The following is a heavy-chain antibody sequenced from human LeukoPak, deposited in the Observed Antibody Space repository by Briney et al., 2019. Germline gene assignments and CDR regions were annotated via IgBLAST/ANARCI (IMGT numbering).Heavy chain of an antibody. Sequence: GGSLRLSCAASEFTFSSYWMSWVRQAPGKVLEWVASIKQDGSEKYYVDSVKGRVTISRDNAKNSLYLQMNSLRAEDTAVYYCARVFGAGYSDYWGQGTLVTVSS. V-gene: IGHV3-7*01. CDR1: EFTFSSYW. CDR3: ARVFGAGYSDY. CDR2: IKQDGSEK. J-gene: IGHJ4*02. D-gene: IGHD4/OR15-4a*01.